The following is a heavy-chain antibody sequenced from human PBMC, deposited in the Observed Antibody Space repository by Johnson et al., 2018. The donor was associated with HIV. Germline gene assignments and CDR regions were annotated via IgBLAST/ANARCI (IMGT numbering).Heavy chain of an antibody. D-gene: IGHD6-19*01. J-gene: IGHJ3*02. CDR2: ISSSGSTI. CDR1: GFTFSDYY. Sequence: QVQLVESGGGLVQPGGSLRLSCAASGFTFSDYYMSWIRQAPGKGLEWVSYISSSGSTIYYADSVQGRFTISRDNAKNSLYLQMNSLRAEDTAVYYCASVGSSGFFSAFDIWGQGTMVTVSS. CDR3: ASVGSSGFFSAFDI. V-gene: IGHV3-11*04.